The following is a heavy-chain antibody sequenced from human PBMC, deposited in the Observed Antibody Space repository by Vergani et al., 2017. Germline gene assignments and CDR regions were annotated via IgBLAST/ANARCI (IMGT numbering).Heavy chain of an antibody. CDR1: GFTFSSYA. D-gene: IGHD6-19*01. V-gene: IGHV3-23*04. Sequence: VQLVESGGGVVQPGRSLRLSCAASGFTFSSYAMSWVRQAPGKGLEWVSAISGSGGSTYYADSVKGRFTISRDNSKNTLYLQMNSLRAEDTAVYYCARQWLVPYYFDYWGQGTLVTVSS. J-gene: IGHJ4*02. CDR2: ISGSGGST. CDR3: ARQWLVPYYFDY.